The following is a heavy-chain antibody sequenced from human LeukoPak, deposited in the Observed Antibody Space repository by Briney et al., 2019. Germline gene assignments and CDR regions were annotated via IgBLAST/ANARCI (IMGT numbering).Heavy chain of an antibody. CDR1: GGTFSSYA. CDR3: AGAPLNTVTEGVGWFDP. CDR2: IIPIFGTA. V-gene: IGHV1-69*06. Sequence: GSSVKVSCKASGGTFSSYAISWVRQAPGQGLEWMGGIIPIFGTANYAQKFQGRVTITADKSTSTAYMELSSLRSEDTAVYYCAGAPLNTVTEGVGWFDPWGQGTLVTVSS. D-gene: IGHD4-17*01. J-gene: IGHJ5*02.